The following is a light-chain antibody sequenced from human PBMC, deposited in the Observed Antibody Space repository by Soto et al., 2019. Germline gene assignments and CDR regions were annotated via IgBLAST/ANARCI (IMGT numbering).Light chain of an antibody. V-gene: IGKV1-5*03. CDR2: KAS. Sequence: DIQMTQSPSTPSASVGDRVTITCRASQSISSWLAWYQQKPGKAPKLLIYKASSLESGVPSRFSGSGSGTEFTLTISSLQPDDFATYYCQHYNSYPGWTFGQGTKVEIK. J-gene: IGKJ1*01. CDR3: QHYNSYPGWT. CDR1: QSISSW.